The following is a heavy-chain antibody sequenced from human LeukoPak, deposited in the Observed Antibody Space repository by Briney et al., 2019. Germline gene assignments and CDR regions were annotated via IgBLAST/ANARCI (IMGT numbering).Heavy chain of an antibody. CDR3: ARDRGYYYYYMDV. CDR1: GFTFSSYE. CDR2: ISSSSSYI. V-gene: IGHV3-21*01. J-gene: IGHJ6*03. Sequence: GGSLRLSCAASGFTFSSYEMNWVRQAPGTGLEWVSYISSSSSYIYYADSVKGRFTISRDNAKNSLYLQMNSLRAEDTAVYYCARDRGYYYYYMDVWGKGTTVTISS.